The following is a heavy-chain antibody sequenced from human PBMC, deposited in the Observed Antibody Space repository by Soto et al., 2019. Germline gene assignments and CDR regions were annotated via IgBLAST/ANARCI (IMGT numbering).Heavy chain of an antibody. J-gene: IGHJ4*02. CDR3: AKANTNWNYFD. D-gene: IGHD1-7*01. Sequence: GGSLRLSCAASGFTFSSYGMSGGRQAPGKGLEWVSAISGSGGSTYYADSVNGRFTISRDNSKNPLYLQMNTLRAEDTAVYYCAKANTNWNYFDWGQGTMVTVSS. CDR1: GFTFSSYG. V-gene: IGHV3-23*01. CDR2: ISGSGGST.